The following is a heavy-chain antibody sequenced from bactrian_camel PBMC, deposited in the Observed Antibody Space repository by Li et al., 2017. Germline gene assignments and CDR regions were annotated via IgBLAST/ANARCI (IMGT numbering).Heavy chain of an antibody. CDR2: ITRGGDST. Sequence: QVQLVESGGGSVQAGGSLRLSCTASGYSVSKKCMGWVRQAPGKRVEWVASITRGGDSTSYADSVKGRFTISRDDANNTLYLQLDSLKTEDTAIYYCSNVFWGHFPGSPRGSGTQVTVS. D-gene: IGHD2*01. V-gene: IGHV3S26*01. J-gene: IGHJ4*01. CDR1: GYSVSKKC.